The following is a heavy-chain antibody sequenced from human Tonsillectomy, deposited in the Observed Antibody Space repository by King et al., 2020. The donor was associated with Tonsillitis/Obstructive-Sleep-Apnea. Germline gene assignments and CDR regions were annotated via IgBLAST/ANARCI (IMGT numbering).Heavy chain of an antibody. CDR2: IKQDGSQK. CDR3: WRSWSSTSCYSDY. Sequence: VQLVESGGGLVQPGGSLRLSCAASGFTFSNYWMSWVRQTPGEGLEWVANIKQDGSQKYYVDSVKGRFTISRDNAKNSLYLQMNSLRAEDTAVYYCWRSWSSTSCYSDYWGQGTLVTVSS. D-gene: IGHD2-2*02. CDR1: GFTFSNYW. J-gene: IGHJ4*02. V-gene: IGHV3-7*01.